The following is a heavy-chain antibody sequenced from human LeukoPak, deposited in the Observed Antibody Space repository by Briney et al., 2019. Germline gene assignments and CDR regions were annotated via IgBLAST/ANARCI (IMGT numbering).Heavy chain of an antibody. Sequence: GGSLRLPCAASGFTFSSYGMYWVRQAPDKGLEWVAFILYDGNNKYYADSVKGRFTVSRDNSKNTLYLQMNSLRAEDTALYYCAKAVSTIGQYYYYGMDVWGQGTTVTVSS. V-gene: IGHV3-33*07. D-gene: IGHD2-8*01. CDR1: GFTFSSYG. CDR3: AKAVSTIGQYYYYGMDV. J-gene: IGHJ6*02. CDR2: ILYDGNNK.